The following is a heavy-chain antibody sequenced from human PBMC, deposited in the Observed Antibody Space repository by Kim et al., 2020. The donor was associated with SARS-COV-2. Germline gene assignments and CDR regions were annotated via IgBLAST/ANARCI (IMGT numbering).Heavy chain of an antibody. Sequence: YRGSTYYTPSLKSRVIISVDTSKNQFSLKLSSVTAADTAVYYCASGWFDPWGQGTLVTVSS. CDR2: YRGST. CDR3: ASGWFDP. V-gene: IGHV4-39*01. J-gene: IGHJ5*02.